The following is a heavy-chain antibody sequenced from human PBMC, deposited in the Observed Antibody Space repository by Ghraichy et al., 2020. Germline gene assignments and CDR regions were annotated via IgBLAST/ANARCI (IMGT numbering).Heavy chain of an antibody. D-gene: IGHD1-7*01. V-gene: IGHV1-69*13. Sequence: SVKVSCKASGGTFSSYAISWVRQAPGQGLEWMGGIIPIFGTANYAQKFQGRVTITADESTSTAHMELSSLRSEDTAVYYCAAPSELNYAFDIWGQGTIVTVSS. CDR2: IIPIFGTA. CDR1: GGTFSSYA. CDR3: AAPSELNYAFDI. J-gene: IGHJ3*02.